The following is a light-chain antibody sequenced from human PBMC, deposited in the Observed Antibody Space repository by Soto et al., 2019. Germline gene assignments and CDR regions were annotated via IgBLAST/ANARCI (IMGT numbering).Light chain of an antibody. V-gene: IGLV6-57*04. CDR1: GGSIASNH. CDR3: QSYDGNNVL. J-gene: IGLJ2*01. Sequence: NFMLTQPHSVSESPGKTVTISCTRSGGSIASNHVQWYQQRPGSAPTTVIYKDNQRPSGVPDRFSGSIDSSSNSASLTISGLKTEDEADYYCQSYDGNNVLFGGGTQLTVL. CDR2: KDN.